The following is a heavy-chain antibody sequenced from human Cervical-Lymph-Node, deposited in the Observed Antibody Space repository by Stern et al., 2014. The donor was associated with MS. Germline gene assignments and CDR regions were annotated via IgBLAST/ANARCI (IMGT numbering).Heavy chain of an antibody. D-gene: IGHD3-10*01. J-gene: IGHJ4*02. Sequence: VQLVESGGGVVQPGRSLRLSCVASGFTFSTYAMHWVRQAPGKGLEWVAFVSYDGTQRHSTDSVKARFTISRDNSKNTLYLHMNSLRDEDTAVYFCARGGRGVGLEYWGQGALVTVSS. CDR2: VSYDGTQR. V-gene: IGHV3-30-3*01. CDR1: GFTFSTYA. CDR3: ARGGRGVGLEY.